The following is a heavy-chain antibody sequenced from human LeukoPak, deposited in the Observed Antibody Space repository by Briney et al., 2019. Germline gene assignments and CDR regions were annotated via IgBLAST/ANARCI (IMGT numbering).Heavy chain of an antibody. V-gene: IGHV1-18*01. Sequence: ASVKVSCKASGYTFTSYGISWVRQAPGQGLEWMGWISPYYGNTNYAQKLQGRVTMTTDASTSTAYMELRSLRSDDTAVYYCARYAYETAVTGLYYFDYWSQGTLVTISS. D-gene: IGHD6-19*01. CDR3: ARYAYETAVTGLYYFDY. CDR1: GYTFTSYG. CDR2: ISPYYGNT. J-gene: IGHJ4*02.